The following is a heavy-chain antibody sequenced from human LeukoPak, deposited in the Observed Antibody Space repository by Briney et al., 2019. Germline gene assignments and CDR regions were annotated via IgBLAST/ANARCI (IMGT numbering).Heavy chain of an antibody. CDR3: ARDGYSYGMVFDY. CDR2: IDSSGNTI. J-gene: IGHJ4*02. Sequence: PGGALRLSCVASGFTLRSYEMNWVRQAPGKGLEWGSYIDSSGNTISYADSVKGRFTISRDNAKNSLYLQMNSLRAEDTAVYYCARDGYSYGMVFDYWGQGTLVAVSS. D-gene: IGHD5-18*01. CDR1: GFTLRSYE. V-gene: IGHV3-48*03.